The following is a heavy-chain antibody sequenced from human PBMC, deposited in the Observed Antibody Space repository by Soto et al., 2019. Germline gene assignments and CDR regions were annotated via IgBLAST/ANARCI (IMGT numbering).Heavy chain of an antibody. CDR1: GDSISSNTYY. CDR2: MFYSGNT. D-gene: IGHD6-13*01. CDR3: ARGLGIAANWFDP. Sequence: SETLSLTCTVSGDSISSNTYYWGWIRQPPGKGLEWIGSMFYSGNTYYNPSLKGRFTISRDNSKNTLYLQMNSLRAEDTAVYYCARGLGIAANWFDPWGQGTLVTVSS. J-gene: IGHJ5*02. V-gene: IGHV4-39*01.